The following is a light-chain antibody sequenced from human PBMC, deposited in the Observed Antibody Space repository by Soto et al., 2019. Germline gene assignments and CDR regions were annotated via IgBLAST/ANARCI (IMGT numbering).Light chain of an antibody. CDR3: AAWDDSLSGRE. V-gene: IGLV1-47*01. Sequence: QSVLTQPPSASGTPGQRVTISCSGSSSSIGSNHVYWYQQVPGTAPKLLIYRNDQRPSGVPDRFSGSKSGTSASLAISGLRAEDDADYYSAAWDDSLSGREFGGGTQLTVL. CDR2: RND. J-gene: IGLJ2*01. CDR1: SSSIGSNH.